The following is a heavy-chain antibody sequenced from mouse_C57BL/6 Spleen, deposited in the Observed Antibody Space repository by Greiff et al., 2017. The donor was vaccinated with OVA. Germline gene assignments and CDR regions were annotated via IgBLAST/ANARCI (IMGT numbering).Heavy chain of an antibody. V-gene: IGHV1-82*01. CDR1: GYAFSSSW. J-gene: IGHJ1*03. D-gene: IGHD1-1*01. CDR2: IYPGDGDT. Sequence: QVQLKQSGPELVKPGASVKISCKASGYAFSSSWMNWVKQRPGKGLEWIGRIYPGDGDTNYNGKFKGKATLTADKSSSTAYMQLSSLTSEDSAVYFCARSPYGSSYGWYFDVWGTGTTVTVSS. CDR3: ARSPYGSSYGWYFDV.